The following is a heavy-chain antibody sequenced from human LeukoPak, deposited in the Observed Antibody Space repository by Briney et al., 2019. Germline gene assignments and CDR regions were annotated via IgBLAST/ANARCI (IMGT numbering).Heavy chain of an antibody. D-gene: IGHD3-10*01. CDR1: GGSIRSRNW. CDR2: IYHSGST. J-gene: IGHJ5*02. CDR3: ARAQPYYYGSGRGFDP. V-gene: IGHV4-4*02. Sequence: SGTLSLTYAVSGGSIRSRNWWSWVRQPPGKGLEWIGEIYHSGSTNYNPSLKSRVTISVDKSKNQFSLKLSSVTAADTAVYYCARAQPYYYGSGRGFDPWGQGALVTVSS.